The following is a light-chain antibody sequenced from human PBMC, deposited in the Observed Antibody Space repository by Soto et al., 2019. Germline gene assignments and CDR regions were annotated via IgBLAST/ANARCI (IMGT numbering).Light chain of an antibody. J-gene: IGKJ4*01. CDR3: QHYGSSPLT. CDR2: GAS. CDR1: QSVSASH. Sequence: IVLTQSPGTLSLSPVERATLSCRASQSVSASHLAWYQQKPGQAPRLLLYGASTRATGIPDRFSGSGSGTDFTLTITRVEPEDFAVFYCQHYGSSPLTFGGGTKVEIK. V-gene: IGKV3-20*01.